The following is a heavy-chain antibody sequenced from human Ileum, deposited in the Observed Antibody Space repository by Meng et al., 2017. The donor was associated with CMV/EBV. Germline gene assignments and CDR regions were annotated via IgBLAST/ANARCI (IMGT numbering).Heavy chain of an antibody. J-gene: IGHJ5*02. V-gene: IGHV1-2*02. CDR2: INPNSGGT. Sequence: QVALVQSGGEVKKPGASVKVSCKASGYTFTGYYMHWVRQAPGQGLEWMGWINPNSGGTNYAQKFQGRVTMTRDTSISTAYMELSRLRSDDTAVYYCARDWGPRYCSSTSCFGFDPWGQGTLVTVSS. CDR3: ARDWGPRYCSSTSCFGFDP. D-gene: IGHD2-2*01. CDR1: GYTFTGYY.